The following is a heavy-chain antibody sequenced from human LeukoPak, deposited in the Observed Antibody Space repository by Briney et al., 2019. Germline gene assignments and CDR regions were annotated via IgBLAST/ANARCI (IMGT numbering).Heavy chain of an antibody. CDR1: GYSISSGYY. CDR2: IYHSGST. Sequence: SETLSLTCTVSGYSISSGYYWGWIRQPPGKGLEWIGSIYHSGSTYYNPSLKSRVTISVDTSKNQFSLKLSSVTAADTAVYYCAREPPEYSSSHIDYWGQGTLVTVSS. D-gene: IGHD6-6*01. J-gene: IGHJ4*02. CDR3: AREPPEYSSSHIDY. V-gene: IGHV4-38-2*02.